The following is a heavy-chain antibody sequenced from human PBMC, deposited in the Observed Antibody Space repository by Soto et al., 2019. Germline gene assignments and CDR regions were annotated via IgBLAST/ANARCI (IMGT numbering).Heavy chain of an antibody. D-gene: IGHD2-2*01. CDR1: GFTFSSYE. V-gene: IGHV3-48*03. CDR2: ISSSGSTI. Sequence: QPGGSLRLSCAASGFTFSSYEMNWVRQAPGKGLEWVSYISSSGSTIYYADSVKGRFTISRDNAKNSLYLQMNSLRAEDTAVYYCARGPPVVVVPAATGAWSSGYYYYGMDVWGQGTTVTVSS. CDR3: ARGPPVVVVPAATGAWSSGYYYYGMDV. J-gene: IGHJ6*02.